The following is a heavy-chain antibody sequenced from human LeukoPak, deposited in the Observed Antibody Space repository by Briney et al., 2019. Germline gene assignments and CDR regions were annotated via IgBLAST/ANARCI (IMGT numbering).Heavy chain of an antibody. CDR3: ATSYCSSTSCYGEYFQH. Sequence: PGGSLRLSCAASGFTFDDYGMSWVRQAPGKGLEWVSGINWNGGSTGYADSVKGRFTISRDNAKNSLYLQMNSLRAEDTALYYCATSYCSSTSCYGEYFQHWGQGTLVTVSS. CDR2: INWNGGST. CDR1: GFTFDDYG. V-gene: IGHV3-20*04. D-gene: IGHD2-2*01. J-gene: IGHJ1*01.